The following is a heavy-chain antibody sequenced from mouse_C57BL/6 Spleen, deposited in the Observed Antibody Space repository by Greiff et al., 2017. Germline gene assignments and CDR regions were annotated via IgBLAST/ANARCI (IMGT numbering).Heavy chain of an antibody. CDR2: INPNNGGT. D-gene: IGHD1-1*01. V-gene: IGHV1-26*01. Sequence: EVKLQQSGPELVKPGASVKISCKASGYTFTDYYMNWVKQSHGKSLEWIGDINPNNGGTSYNQKFKGKATLTVDKSSSTAYMELRSLTSEDSAVYYCASLITTVVARGFDYWGQGTTRTVSS. CDR3: ASLITTVVARGFDY. J-gene: IGHJ2*01. CDR1: GYTFTDYY.